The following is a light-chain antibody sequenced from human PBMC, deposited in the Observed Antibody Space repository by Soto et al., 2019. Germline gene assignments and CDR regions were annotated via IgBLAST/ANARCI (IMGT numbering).Light chain of an antibody. Sequence: QSALTQPASVSGSPGQSITISCAGTIRDVGAYNLVSWYQQYPGRAPQLILYEVRNRPSGFSFRFSGFKSGNTASLTISGLQAEDEADYYCSSFTSKSTLIFGGGTKVTVL. J-gene: IGLJ2*01. V-gene: IGLV2-14*01. CDR2: EVR. CDR3: SSFTSKSTLI. CDR1: IRDVGAYNL.